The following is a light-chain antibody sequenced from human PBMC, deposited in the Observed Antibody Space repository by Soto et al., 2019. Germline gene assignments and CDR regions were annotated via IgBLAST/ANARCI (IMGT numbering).Light chain of an antibody. V-gene: IGLV2-8*01. CDR2: EVS. J-gene: IGLJ2*01. Sequence: QSVLTQPPSASGSPGQSVTISCTATSSDVGGYNYVSWYQQHPAKAPKLMIYEVSKRPSGVPDRFSGSRSGNTASLTVSGLQAEDEADYYCSSYAGNNVVVFGGGTKLTVL. CDR1: SSDVGGYNY. CDR3: SSYAGNNVVV.